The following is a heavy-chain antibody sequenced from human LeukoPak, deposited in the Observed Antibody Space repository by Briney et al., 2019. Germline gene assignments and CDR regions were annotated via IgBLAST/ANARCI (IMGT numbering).Heavy chain of an antibody. CDR3: VGGEIFCNTAVCYANWLDP. Sequence: QPGRSLRLSCAASGFVFSSYVMHWVRQAPGKGLEWVAVMSHDGTNQYYGGSVKGRFTISRDNSKNTLYLQMNSLRVEDTAVYYCVGGEIFCNTAVCYANWLDPWGQGVPVTVSS. CDR1: GFVFSSYV. J-gene: IGHJ5*02. D-gene: IGHD2-2*01. CDR2: MSHDGTNQ. V-gene: IGHV3-30-3*01.